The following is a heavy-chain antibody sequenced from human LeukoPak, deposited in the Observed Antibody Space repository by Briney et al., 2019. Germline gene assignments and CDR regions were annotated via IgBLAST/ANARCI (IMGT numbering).Heavy chain of an antibody. J-gene: IGHJ3*02. CDR3: AKDYVPAAPAYDAFDI. V-gene: IGHV3-30*02. Sequence: GGSLRLSCAASGFTFSSYGMHWVRQAPGKGLEWVAFIRYDGSNKYYADSVKGRFTISRDNSKNTLYLQMNSLRAEDTAVYYCAKDYVPAAPAYDAFDIWGQGTMVTVSS. D-gene: IGHD2-2*01. CDR1: GFTFSSYG. CDR2: IRYDGSNK.